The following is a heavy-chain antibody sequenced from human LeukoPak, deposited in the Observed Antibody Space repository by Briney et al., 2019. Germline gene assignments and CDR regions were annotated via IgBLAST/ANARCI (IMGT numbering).Heavy chain of an antibody. CDR1: GGSISSSSYY. V-gene: IGHV4-39*02. J-gene: IGHJ3*02. D-gene: IGHD6-19*01. CDR2: IYYSGST. CDR3: ARDQGYSSGWYGNDAFDI. Sequence: SETLSLTCTVSGGSISSSSYYWGWIRQPPGKGLEWIGSIYYSGSTYYNPSLKSRVTISVDTSKNQFSLKLSSVTAADTAVYYCARDQGYSSGWYGNDAFDIWGQGTMVTVSS.